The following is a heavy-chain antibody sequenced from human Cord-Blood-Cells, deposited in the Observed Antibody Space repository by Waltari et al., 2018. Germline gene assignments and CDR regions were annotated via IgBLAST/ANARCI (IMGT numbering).Heavy chain of an antibody. CDR3: ATGGPSSSADY. CDR2: CDPEDGET. D-gene: IGHD6-6*01. V-gene: IGHV1-24*01. Sequence: QVQLVQSGAEVKKPGASVKVSCKVSGNTLPELYTHWVRQAPGKGLQWMGGCDPEDGETIYAQKFQGRGTMTEDTSTDTAYMELSSLRSEDTAVYYCATGGPSSSADYWGQGTLVTVSS. CDR1: GNTLPELY. J-gene: IGHJ4*02.